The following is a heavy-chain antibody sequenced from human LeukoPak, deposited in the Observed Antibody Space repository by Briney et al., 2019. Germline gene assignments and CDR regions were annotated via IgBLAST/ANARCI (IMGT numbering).Heavy chain of an antibody. J-gene: IGHJ5*02. V-gene: IGHV3-7*03. CDR3: ARDPPDNWNFEYNWFDP. CDR2: IKQDGTEK. CDR1: GFTIRNYW. D-gene: IGHD1-1*01. Sequence: GGSLRLSCAASGFTIRNYWMSWVRQAPGKGLEWVANIKQDGTEKYYVDSVKGRFTISRDNAKNSLYLQMNSLRAEDTALYYCARDPPDNWNFEYNWFDPWGQGTLVTVSS.